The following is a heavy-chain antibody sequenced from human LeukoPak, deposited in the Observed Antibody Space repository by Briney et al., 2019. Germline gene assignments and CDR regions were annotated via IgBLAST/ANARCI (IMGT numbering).Heavy chain of an antibody. CDR3: AKNRGHCVDGVCHNYYYMDV. V-gene: IGHV3-23*01. J-gene: IGHJ6*03. CDR1: GFTFSSFA. Sequence: PGGSLRLSCAASGFTFSSFAMTWVRQAPGKGLEWVSTVSGSAGRTDYADSVKGRFTISGDNLKNTLYLQMNGLRAEDTAVYYCAKNRGHCVDGVCHNYYYMDVWGRGTTVTVSS. CDR2: VSGSAGRT. D-gene: IGHD2-8*02.